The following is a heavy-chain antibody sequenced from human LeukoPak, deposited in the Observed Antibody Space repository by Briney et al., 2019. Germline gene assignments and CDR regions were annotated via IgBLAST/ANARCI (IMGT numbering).Heavy chain of an antibody. CDR2: IRSSSITI. Sequence: GGSLRLSCAASGFTFSSYSMNWVRQAPGKGLEWVSNIRSSSITIYYADSVKGRFTISRDNAKNSLYLQMNSLRAEDTAVYYCARDTVTEDCSSTSCDIYYYVDVWGKGTTVTVSS. J-gene: IGHJ6*03. CDR1: GFTFSSYS. V-gene: IGHV3-48*04. D-gene: IGHD2-2*02. CDR3: ARDTVTEDCSSTSCDIYYYVDV.